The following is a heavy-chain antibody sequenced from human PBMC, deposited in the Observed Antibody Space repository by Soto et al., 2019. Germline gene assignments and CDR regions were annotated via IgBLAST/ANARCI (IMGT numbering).Heavy chain of an antibody. CDR2: INSDGSST. CDR3: ARDVYSSSWYFDY. D-gene: IGHD6-13*01. CDR1: GFTFIRYE. V-gene: IGHV3-74*01. Sequence: GGSLRIYSAASGFTFIRYEMHWVRQAPGKGLVWVSRINSDGSSTSYADSVKGRFTISRDNAKNTLYLQMNSLRAEDTAVYYCARDVYSSSWYFDYWGQGT. J-gene: IGHJ4*02.